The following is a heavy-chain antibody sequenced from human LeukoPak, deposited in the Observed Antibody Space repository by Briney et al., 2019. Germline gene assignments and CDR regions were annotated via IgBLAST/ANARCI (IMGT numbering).Heavy chain of an antibody. CDR1: GGSISSYY. CDR2: IYYSGST. V-gene: IGHV4-59*01. D-gene: IGHD5-18*01. Sequence: SETLSLTCTVSGGSISSYYWSWIRQPPGKGLEWIGYIYYSGSTNYNPSLKSRVTISVDTSKNQFSLKLSSVTAADTAVYYCAWLTVDTAMVIYGMDVWGKGTTVTVSS. CDR3: AWLTVDTAMVIYGMDV. J-gene: IGHJ6*04.